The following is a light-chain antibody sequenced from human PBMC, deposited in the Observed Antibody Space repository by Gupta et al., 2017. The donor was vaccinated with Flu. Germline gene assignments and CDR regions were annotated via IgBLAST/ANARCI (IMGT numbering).Light chain of an antibody. Sequence: QSVLLPPPSSSGAPGQVAAIACTASTSTIGAGYDVHWYQHFPGAAPKVLIFDTNSRPSGVPERFSASKSGTSASLAITGLQAEDEADYYCQSYDSSLSGPIFGGGTKLTVL. CDR1: TSTIGAGYD. J-gene: IGLJ2*01. CDR3: QSYDSSLSGPI. CDR2: DTN. V-gene: IGLV1-40*01.